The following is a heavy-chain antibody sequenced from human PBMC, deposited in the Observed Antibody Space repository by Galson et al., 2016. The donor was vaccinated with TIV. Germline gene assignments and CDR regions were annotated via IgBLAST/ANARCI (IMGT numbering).Heavy chain of an antibody. CDR2: IYYRGGT. J-gene: IGHJ3*02. Sequence: TLSLTCTVSGGSINNGGYYWSWIRQPPGKGLEWIGYIYYRGGTKYNPSLKSRLTISLDTSKNQFSLQLSSVTAADTAVCFCATPTTVTNDAFSIWGQGTLVTVSS. CDR1: GGSINNGGYY. D-gene: IGHD4-17*01. V-gene: IGHV4-30-4*01. CDR3: ATPTTVTNDAFSI.